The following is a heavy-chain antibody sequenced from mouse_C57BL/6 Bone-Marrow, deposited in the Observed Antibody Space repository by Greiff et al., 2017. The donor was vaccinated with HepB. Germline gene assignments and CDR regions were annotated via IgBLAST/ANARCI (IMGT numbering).Heavy chain of an antibody. CDR2: ISNGGGST. V-gene: IGHV5-12*01. J-gene: IGHJ2*01. CDR3: ARYYYGSSLGYFDY. Sequence: EVHLVESGGGLVQPGGSLKLSCAASGFTFSDYYMYWVRQTPEKRLEWVAYISNGGGSTYYPDTVKGRFTISRDNAKNTLYLQMSRLKSEDTAMYYCARYYYGSSLGYFDYWGQGTTLTVSS. CDR1: GFTFSDYY. D-gene: IGHD1-1*01.